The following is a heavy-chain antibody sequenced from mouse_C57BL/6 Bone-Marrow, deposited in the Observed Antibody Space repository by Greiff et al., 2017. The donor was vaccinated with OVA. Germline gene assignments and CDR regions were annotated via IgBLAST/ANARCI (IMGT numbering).Heavy chain of an antibody. CDR1: GYTFTSYW. J-gene: IGHJ1*03. CDR3: ARSIYYARYFDV. V-gene: IGHV1-64*01. Sequence: QVQLQQPGAELVKPGASVKLSCKASGYTFTSYWMHWVKQRPGQGLEWIGMIHPNSGSTNYNEKFKSKATLTVDKSSSTAYMQLSSLTSEDSAVYYCARSIYYARYFDVWGTGTTVTVSS. CDR2: IHPNSGST. D-gene: IGHD2-1*01.